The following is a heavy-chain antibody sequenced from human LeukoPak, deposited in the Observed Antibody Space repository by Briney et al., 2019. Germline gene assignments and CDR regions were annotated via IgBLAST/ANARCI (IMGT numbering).Heavy chain of an antibody. CDR3: ARALYSMTTVTTEYWFDY. D-gene: IGHD4-17*01. CDR1: GGSISSGDYF. Sequence: SETLSLTCTVSGGSISSGDYFWSWIRQPPGKGLEWIGYIYYSGSTYYNPSLQSRVIISVDTSKNQFSLKLTSVTAADTAVYYCARALYSMTTVTTEYWFDYWGQGTLVTVSS. V-gene: IGHV4-30-4*01. CDR2: IYYSGST. J-gene: IGHJ4*02.